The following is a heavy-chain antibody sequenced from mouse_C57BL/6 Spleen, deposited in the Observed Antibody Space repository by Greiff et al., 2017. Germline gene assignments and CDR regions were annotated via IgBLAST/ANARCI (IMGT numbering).Heavy chain of an antibody. CDR2: INPGSGGT. V-gene: IGHV1-54*01. Sequence: QVQLKQSGAELVRPGTSVKVSCKASGYAFTNYLIEWVKQRPGQGLEWIGVINPGSGGTNYNEKFKGKATLTADKSSSTAYMQLSSLTSEDSAVYVCARYYGSSYGFAYWGQGTLVTVSA. CDR3: ARYYGSSYGFAY. D-gene: IGHD1-1*01. J-gene: IGHJ3*01. CDR1: GYAFTNYL.